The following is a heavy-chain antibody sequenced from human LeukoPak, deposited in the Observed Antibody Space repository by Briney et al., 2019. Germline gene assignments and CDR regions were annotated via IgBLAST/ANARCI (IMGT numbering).Heavy chain of an antibody. J-gene: IGHJ3*02. D-gene: IGHD1-26*01. CDR2: IYNDGSST. CDR3: ARVRVGSGSSHAADAFDI. V-gene: IGHV3-74*01. CDR1: GFTFSSYW. Sequence: GGSLRLSCAASGFTFSSYWVHWVRQALGKGLVWVSRIYNDGSSTSYADSVKGRFTISRDNAKSTLYLQMNSLRAEDTAVYYCARVRVGSGSSHAADAFDIWGQGTMVTVSS.